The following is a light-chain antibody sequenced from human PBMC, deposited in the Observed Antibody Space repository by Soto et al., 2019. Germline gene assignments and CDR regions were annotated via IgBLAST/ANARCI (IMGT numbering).Light chain of an antibody. V-gene: IGLV1-47*01. CDR2: RNN. CDR3: AAWDDTLDAQV. Sequence: QSVLTQSPSASGTPGQRVTISCSGSRSNIGRNFAYWYQHVPGTAPRLLIQRNNERPSRVPDRFSGSKSGTSVSLAISGLRSDDDATYYCAAWDDTLDAQVFGGGTKLTVL. CDR1: RSNIGRNF. J-gene: IGLJ3*02.